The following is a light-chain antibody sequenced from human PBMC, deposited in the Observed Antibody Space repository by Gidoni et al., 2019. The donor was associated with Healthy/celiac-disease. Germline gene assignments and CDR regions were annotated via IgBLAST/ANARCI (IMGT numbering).Light chain of an antibody. V-gene: IGKV3-15*01. J-gene: IGKJ1*01. CDR3: QQDNTWPGT. CDR2: DAS. CDR1: QSVSSN. Sequence: EIVMTPSPATLSVSPGERATLSCRASQSVSSNLAWYQQKTGQAPRLLIYDASTRATGIPARFSGSGSGTEFTLTISSLQSEDFAVYYCQQDNTWPGTFGQGTKVEIK.